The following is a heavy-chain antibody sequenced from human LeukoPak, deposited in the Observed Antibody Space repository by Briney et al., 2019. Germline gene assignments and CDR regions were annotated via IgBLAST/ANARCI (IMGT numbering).Heavy chain of an antibody. J-gene: IGHJ4*02. CDR3: ARGPAVAGTGGDY. CDR2: INTRGSS. CDR1: GDSISNFY. Sequence: SETLSLTCTVSGDSISNFYWGWIRQPAGKGLEWIGRINTRGSSNYKASLKSRITISVDTSKNQFSLKLSSVTAADTAVYYCARGPAVAGTGGDYWGQGTLVTVSS. D-gene: IGHD6-19*01. V-gene: IGHV4-4*07.